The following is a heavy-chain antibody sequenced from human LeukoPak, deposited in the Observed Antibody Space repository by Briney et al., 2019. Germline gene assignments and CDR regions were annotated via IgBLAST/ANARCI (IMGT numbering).Heavy chain of an antibody. CDR1: GFTFDDYA. CDR2: ISGDGGSA. Sequence: GGSLRLSCAASGFTFDDYAMHWVRQAPGKGLEWVSLISGDGGSAYYADSVKGRFTISRDNSKNSLYLQMNSLRTEDTALYYCVRPAYCYGSNDYWGQGTLVTVSS. CDR3: VRPAYCYGSNDY. V-gene: IGHV3-43*02. D-gene: IGHD3-10*01. J-gene: IGHJ4*02.